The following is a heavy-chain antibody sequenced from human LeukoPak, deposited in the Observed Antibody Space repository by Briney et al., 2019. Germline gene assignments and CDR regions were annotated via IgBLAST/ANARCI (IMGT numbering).Heavy chain of an antibody. Sequence: GGSLRLSCAASGFTFSSYEMNWVRQAPGKGLEWVSYISSSGSTIYYADSVKGRFTISRDNAKNSLYLQMNSLRAEDTAVYYCARDPITGGYFDYWGQGTLVTVSS. CDR3: ARDPITGGYFDY. J-gene: IGHJ4*02. D-gene: IGHD7-27*01. CDR1: GFTFSSYE. CDR2: ISSSGSTI. V-gene: IGHV3-48*03.